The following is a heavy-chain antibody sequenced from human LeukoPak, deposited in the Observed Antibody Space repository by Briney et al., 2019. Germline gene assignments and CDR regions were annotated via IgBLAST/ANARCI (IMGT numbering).Heavy chain of an antibody. D-gene: IGHD1-26*01. V-gene: IGHV3-7*05. CDR2: IKEDGSDK. Sequence: GGSLRLSCSASAFTFSVYWMTWVRQAPGKGLEWVATIKEDGSDKYYVDSVRGRFTISRDNSKNTLYLQMNSLRAEDTAVYYCAREEWELLPYFDYWGQGTLVTVSS. CDR1: AFTFSVYW. J-gene: IGHJ4*02. CDR3: AREEWELLPYFDY.